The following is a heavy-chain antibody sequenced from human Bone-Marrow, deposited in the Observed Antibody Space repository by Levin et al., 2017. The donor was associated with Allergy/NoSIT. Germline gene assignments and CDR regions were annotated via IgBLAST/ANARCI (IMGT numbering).Heavy chain of an antibody. CDR2: ISYDGSNK. CDR1: GFTFSSYA. J-gene: IGHJ1*01. CDR3: ARDGGITGTKYFQH. D-gene: IGHD1-7*01. Sequence: GGSLRLSCAASGFTFSSYAMHWVRQAPGKGLEWVAVISYDGSNKYYADSVKGRFTISRDNSKNTLYLQMNSLRAEDTAVYYCARDGGITGTKYFQHWGQGTLVTVSS. V-gene: IGHV3-30*04.